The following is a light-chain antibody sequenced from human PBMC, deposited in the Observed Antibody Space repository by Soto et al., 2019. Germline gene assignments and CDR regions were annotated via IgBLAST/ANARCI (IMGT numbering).Light chain of an antibody. Sequence: QSALTQPASVSGSPGQSITVSCTGTSSDVGGYNYVSWYQQHPGKAPKLMIYDVSDRPSGVSNRFSGSKSGNTASLTISGLQAEDEADYYCSSFTSRNTYVLGTGTKVTVL. J-gene: IGLJ1*01. CDR2: DVS. CDR3: SSFTSRNTYV. CDR1: SSDVGGYNY. V-gene: IGLV2-14*01.